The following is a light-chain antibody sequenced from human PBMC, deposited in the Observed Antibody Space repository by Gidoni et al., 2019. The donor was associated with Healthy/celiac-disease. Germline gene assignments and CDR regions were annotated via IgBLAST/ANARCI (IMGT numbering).Light chain of an antibody. Sequence: QSVLTQQPSASGTPGQRVTISCSGSSSNIGSNTVNWYQQLPATAPKLLIYSNNQRPSGVPDRFSGSKSGTSASLAISGLQSEDEADYYCAAWDDSLNGWVFGGGTKLTVL. CDR2: SNN. CDR3: AAWDDSLNGWV. CDR1: SSNIGSNT. V-gene: IGLV1-44*01. J-gene: IGLJ3*02.